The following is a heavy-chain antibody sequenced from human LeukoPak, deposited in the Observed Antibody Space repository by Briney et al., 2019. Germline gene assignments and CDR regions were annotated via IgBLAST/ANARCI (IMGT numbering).Heavy chain of an antibody. CDR1: GVSISSGGYY. D-gene: IGHD3-16*01. CDR3: ARDHDQRNYYYGMDV. J-gene: IGHJ6*01. Sequence: SETLSLTCTVSGVSISSGGYYWSWIRQHPGQGLEWIGYISYSGSTYYNPSLKSRVTLSVDTSKNQFSLKLSSVTAADTAVYYCARDHDQRNYYYGMDVWGQGTTVTVSS. CDR2: ISYSGST. V-gene: IGHV4-31*03.